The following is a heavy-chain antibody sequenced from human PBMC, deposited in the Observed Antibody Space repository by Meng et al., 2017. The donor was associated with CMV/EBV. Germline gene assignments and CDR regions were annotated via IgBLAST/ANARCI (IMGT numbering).Heavy chain of an antibody. CDR2: IIPIFGTA. Sequence: QGRLVPSGVEVKKPGSSVKVSCKASGGTFSSYAISWVRQAPGQGLEWMGGIIPIFGTANYAQKFQGRVTITADESTSTAYMELSSLRSEDTAVYYCARDAGSGRLTVDYWGQGTLVTVSS. J-gene: IGHJ4*02. CDR1: GGTFSSYA. V-gene: IGHV1-69*12. CDR3: ARDAGSGRLTVDY. D-gene: IGHD2-15*01.